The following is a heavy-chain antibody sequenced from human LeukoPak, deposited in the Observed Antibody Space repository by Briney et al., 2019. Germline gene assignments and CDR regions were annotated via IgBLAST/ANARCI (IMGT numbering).Heavy chain of an antibody. D-gene: IGHD5-18*01. J-gene: IGHJ4*02. V-gene: IGHV4-30-2*03. CDR1: GGSISSGGYS. Sequence: PSETLSLTCAVSGGSISSGGYSWSWIRQPPGKGLEWIGYIYHSGSTYYNPSLKSRVTISVDTSKNQFSLKLSSVTAADTAVYYCARQRGLDTAMVLLFDYWGQGTLVTVSS. CDR2: IYHSGST. CDR3: ARQRGLDTAMVLLFDY.